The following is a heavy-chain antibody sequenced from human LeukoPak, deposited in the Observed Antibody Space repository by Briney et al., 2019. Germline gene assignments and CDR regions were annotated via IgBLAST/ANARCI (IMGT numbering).Heavy chain of an antibody. CDR3: TRDYGTYSFPF. Sequence: GGSLRLSCAASGFTFSDNFMDWVRQAPGKGLECVGRIRKTPIAYITEYPASVRGRFTVSWDDSKNLLYLQMNSLRTEDTAVYYCTRDYGTYSFPFWGQGTLVTVS. CDR1: GFTFSDNF. CDR2: IRKTPIAYIT. D-gene: IGHD1-1*01. V-gene: IGHV3-72*01. J-gene: IGHJ4*02.